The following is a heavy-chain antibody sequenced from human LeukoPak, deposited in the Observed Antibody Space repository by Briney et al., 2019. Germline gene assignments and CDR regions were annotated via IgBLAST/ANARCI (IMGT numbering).Heavy chain of an antibody. J-gene: IGHJ4*02. CDR1: GASISSSTYH. D-gene: IGHD1-7*01. CDR2: IYYRGRT. V-gene: IGHV4-39*07. CDR3: ARDGTGTFDY. Sequence: PSETLSLTCNVSGASISSSTYHWGWIRQPPGKGLEWIASIYYRGRTYYNPSLKSRVTISVDTSKNQFSLKLSSVTAADTAVYYCARDGTGTFDYWGQGTLVTVSS.